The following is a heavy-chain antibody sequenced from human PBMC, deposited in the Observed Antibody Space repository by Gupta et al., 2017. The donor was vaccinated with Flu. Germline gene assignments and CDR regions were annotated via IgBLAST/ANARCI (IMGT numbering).Heavy chain of an antibody. Sequence: EVQLVESGGGLVQPGRSLRLSCAASGIPFDDYAMHWVRQAPGKGPEWVSGITWNSDTIGYADSVKGRFTLSRDTAKNSLYLQMNSLRPEDTALYYCVKDRGYTWDAIDFWGQGTMVTVSS. V-gene: IGHV3-9*01. CDR2: ITWNSDTI. CDR1: GIPFDDYA. J-gene: IGHJ3*01. CDR3: VKDRGYTWDAIDF. D-gene: IGHD2-15*01.